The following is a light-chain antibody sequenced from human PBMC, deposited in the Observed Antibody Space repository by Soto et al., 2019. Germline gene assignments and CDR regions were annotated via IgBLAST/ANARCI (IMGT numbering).Light chain of an antibody. J-gene: IGKJ4*01. Sequence: EIVMTQSPATLSVSPGERATLSCRASRSVSSNLAWYQQKPGQAPRLLIYGASTRATGIPARFSGSGSGTEFTLIISSLQSEDFAVYSCQQYNSWPLTFGGGTKVEIK. CDR3: QQYNSWPLT. CDR1: RSVSSN. CDR2: GAS. V-gene: IGKV3-15*01.